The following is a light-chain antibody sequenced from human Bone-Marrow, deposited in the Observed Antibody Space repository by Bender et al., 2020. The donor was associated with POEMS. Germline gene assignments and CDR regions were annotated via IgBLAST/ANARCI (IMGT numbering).Light chain of an antibody. CDR2: SNN. Sequence: QSVLTQPPSASGTPGQWVTISCSGSSSNSSSNTVNWYQQFPGTAPKLLIYSNNQRPSGVPERFSGSRSGTSASLAISGLHSEDEADYYCASWDDSLNGPVFGTGTKVTVL. J-gene: IGLJ1*01. CDR3: ASWDDSLNGPV. CDR1: SSNSSSNT. V-gene: IGLV1-44*01.